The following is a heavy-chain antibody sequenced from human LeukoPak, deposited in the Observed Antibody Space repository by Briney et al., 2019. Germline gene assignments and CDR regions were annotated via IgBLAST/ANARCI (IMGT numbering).Heavy chain of an antibody. Sequence: SETLSLTCNVSGDGFSLYYCSWIRQPAGKGLEWIGRMHPSGGANYNYSLRSRVTLSVDSSKNQVFLRLTSVTVADTAVYYCARVLGVNDKYYDSWGQGTPVTVSS. J-gene: IGHJ5*01. V-gene: IGHV4-4*07. CDR1: GDGFSLYY. D-gene: IGHD1-1*01. CDR3: ARVLGVNDKYYDS. CDR2: MHPSGGA.